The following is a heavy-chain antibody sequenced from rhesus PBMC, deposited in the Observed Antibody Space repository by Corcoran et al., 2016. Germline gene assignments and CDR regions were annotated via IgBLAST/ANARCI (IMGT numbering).Heavy chain of an antibody. J-gene: IGHJ4*01. V-gene: IGHV4-169*01. CDR1: GGSISSSY. D-gene: IGHD5-42*01. CDR3: AGAYSNYFDY. Sequence: QLQLQESGPGLVKPSETLSVTCAVSGGSISSSYWSWIRQAPGKGLEWIGYIYGSGSSTNYNPSLKRRVTLSVDTSKNQLSLKLSSVTAADTAVYYCAGAYSNYFDYWGQGVLVTVSS. CDR2: IYGSGSST.